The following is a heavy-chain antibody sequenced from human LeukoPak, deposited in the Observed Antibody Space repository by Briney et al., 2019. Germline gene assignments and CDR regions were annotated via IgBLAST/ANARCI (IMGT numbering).Heavy chain of an antibody. CDR3: ARLTTVTTYYFDY. CDR2: IYYSGST. Sequence: PSETLSLTCTVSGGSISSYYWSWIRQPPGKGLEWIGYIYYSGSTYDNPSLKSRVTISVDTSKNQFSLKLSSVTAADTAVYYCARLTTVTTYYFDYWGQGTLVTVSS. CDR1: GGSISSYY. V-gene: IGHV4-59*08. J-gene: IGHJ4*02. D-gene: IGHD4-17*01.